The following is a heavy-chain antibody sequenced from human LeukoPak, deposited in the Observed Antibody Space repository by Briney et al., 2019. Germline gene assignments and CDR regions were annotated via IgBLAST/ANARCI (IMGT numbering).Heavy chain of an antibody. J-gene: IGHJ4*02. CDR2: INPNSGGT. D-gene: IGHD6-13*01. CDR3: ASRKQQLVRSGHSFDY. Sequence: ASVTVSCKASGYTFTTYAISWVRQAPGQGLEWMGWINPNSGGTNYAQKFQGRVTMTGDTSISTAYMELSSLRSDDTAVYYCASRKQQLVRSGHSFDYWGQGTLVTVSS. CDR1: GYTFTTYA. V-gene: IGHV1-2*02.